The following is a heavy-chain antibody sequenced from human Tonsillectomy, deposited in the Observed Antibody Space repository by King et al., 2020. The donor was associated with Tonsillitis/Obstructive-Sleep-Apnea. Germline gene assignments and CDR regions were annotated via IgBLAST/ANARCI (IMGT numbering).Heavy chain of an antibody. Sequence: QLVQSGAEVKKPGESLRISCKGSGYSFTSYWISWVRQMPGKGLEWMGRIDPSDSYTNYSPSFQGHVTISADKSITTAYLQWSSLKASDTAMYYCARFSGAYCGGDCYSAHYWYFALWGRGTLVTVSS. J-gene: IGHJ2*01. V-gene: IGHV5-10-1*03. CDR3: ARFSGAYCGGDCYSAHYWYFAL. CDR1: GYSFTSYW. CDR2: IDPSDSYT. D-gene: IGHD2-21*02.